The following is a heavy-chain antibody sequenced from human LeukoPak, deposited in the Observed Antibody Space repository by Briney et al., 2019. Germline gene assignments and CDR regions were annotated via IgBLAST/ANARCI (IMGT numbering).Heavy chain of an antibody. CDR2: ITGDGGYT. CDR3: ARARSGYYFDY. CDR1: GFTFSTYV. J-gene: IGHJ4*02. D-gene: IGHD1-26*01. Sequence: PGGSLRLSCAASGFTFSTYVMQWVRQAPGKGLEYVSAITGDGGYTYYANSVKGRFTISRDNSKKTLYLQMGSLRADDMAVYYCARARSGYYFDYWGQGTLVTVSS. V-gene: IGHV3-64*01.